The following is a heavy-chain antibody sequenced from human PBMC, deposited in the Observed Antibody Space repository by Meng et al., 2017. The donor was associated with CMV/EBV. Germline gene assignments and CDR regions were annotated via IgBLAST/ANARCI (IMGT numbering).Heavy chain of an antibody. CDR1: GFTFSSYG. CDR3: AKDFYDFWSGYLIDYYYYYGMDV. CDR2: IRYDGSNK. J-gene: IGHJ6*02. Sequence: EGSLRLSCAASGFTFSSYGMHWVRQAPGKGLEWVAFIRYDGSNKYYADSVKGRFTISRDNSKNTLYLQMNSLRAEDTAVYYCAKDFYDFWSGYLIDYYYYYGMDVWGQGTTVTVSS. V-gene: IGHV3-30*02. D-gene: IGHD3-3*01.